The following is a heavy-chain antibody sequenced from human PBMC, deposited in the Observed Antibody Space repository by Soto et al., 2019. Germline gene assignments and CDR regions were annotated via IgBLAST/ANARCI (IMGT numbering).Heavy chain of an antibody. CDR1: GGPFNTFG. D-gene: IGHD3-16*01. V-gene: IGHV1-69*01. J-gene: IGHJ4*02. Sequence: QVQLMQSGAEVTKPGSSVKVSCKASGGPFNTFGISWVHQAPVQGLEWMGGIIPKYGTTNYARRFQGRVTITADESTTTADLELSSLRHDDTAIYYCASTRQRRPVFSVDYWGQGTPISVTS. CDR2: IIPKYGTT. CDR3: ASTRQRRPVFSVDY.